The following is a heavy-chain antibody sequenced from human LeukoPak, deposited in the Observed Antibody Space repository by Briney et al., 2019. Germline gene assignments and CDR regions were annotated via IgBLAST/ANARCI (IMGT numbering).Heavy chain of an antibody. Sequence: PSETLSLTCTVSGGSISSGDYYWSWLRQPPGTGLEWIGYIYYSGSTYYNPSLKSRVTISVDTSKNQFSLKLSSVTAADTAVYYCARRGVPAIGGFDYWGQGALVTVSS. V-gene: IGHV4-30-4*01. J-gene: IGHJ4*02. CDR2: IYYSGST. CDR1: GGSISSGDYY. CDR3: ARRGVPAIGGFDY. D-gene: IGHD4-23*01.